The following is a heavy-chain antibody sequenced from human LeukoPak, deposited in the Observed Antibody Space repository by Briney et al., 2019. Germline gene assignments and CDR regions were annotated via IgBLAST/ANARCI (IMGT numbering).Heavy chain of an antibody. J-gene: IGHJ6*03. Sequence: SETLSLTCTVSGGSISSYYWSWIRQPPGKGLEWIGYIYYSGSTNYNPSLKSRVTISVDTSKNQFSLKLSSVTAADTAVYYCARVARFGEPYMDVWGKGTTVTISS. V-gene: IGHV4-59*01. D-gene: IGHD3-10*02. CDR1: GGSISSYY. CDR3: ARVARFGEPYMDV. CDR2: IYYSGST.